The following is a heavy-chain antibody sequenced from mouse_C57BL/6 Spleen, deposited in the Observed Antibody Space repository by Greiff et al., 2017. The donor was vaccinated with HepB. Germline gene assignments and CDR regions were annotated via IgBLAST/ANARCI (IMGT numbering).Heavy chain of an antibody. V-gene: IGHV6-6*01. CDR3: TRRGYYGSSPAWFAY. J-gene: IGHJ3*01. CDR2: IRNKANNHAT. Sequence: EVKLVESGGGLVQPGGSMKLSCAASGFTFSDAWMDWVRQSPEKGLEWVAEIRNKANNHATYYAESVKGRFTISRDDSKSSVYLQMNSLRAEDTGIYYCTRRGYYGSSPAWFAYWGQGTLVTVSA. CDR1: GFTFSDAW. D-gene: IGHD1-1*01.